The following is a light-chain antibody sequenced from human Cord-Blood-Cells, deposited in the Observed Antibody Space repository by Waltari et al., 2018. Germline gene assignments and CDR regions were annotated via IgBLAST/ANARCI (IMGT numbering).Light chain of an antibody. Sequence: QSALTQPASVSGSPGQSITISCPGTSSDVGSYNLVSWYQQHPGKAPKLRIYEGSKRPSGVSNRCSGSKAGNTASLTISGLQAEDEADYYCCSYAGSSTSVFGGGTKLTVL. J-gene: IGLJ3*02. CDR2: EGS. CDR1: SSDVGSYNL. V-gene: IGLV2-23*01. CDR3: CSYAGSSTSV.